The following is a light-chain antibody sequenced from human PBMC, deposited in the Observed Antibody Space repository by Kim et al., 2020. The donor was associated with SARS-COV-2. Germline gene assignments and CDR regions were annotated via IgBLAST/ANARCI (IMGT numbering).Light chain of an antibody. J-gene: IGLJ1*01. CDR3: QVWDSSSDHSV. CDR2: HDS. Sequence: SYELTQPPSVSVAPGKTARITCWGNNIGSKSVYWYQQKPGQSPVLVIYHDSQRPSGIPERFSGSNSGNTATLTISRVEAGDEADYYCQVWDSSSDHSVFG. V-gene: IGLV3-21*04. CDR1: NIGSKS.